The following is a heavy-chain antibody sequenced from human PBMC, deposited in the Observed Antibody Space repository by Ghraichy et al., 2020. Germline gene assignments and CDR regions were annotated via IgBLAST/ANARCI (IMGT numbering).Heavy chain of an antibody. CDR1: GGSISSGGYY. CDR2: IYYSGST. CDR3: ARTNYYDSSGYLVDY. V-gene: IGHV4-31*03. D-gene: IGHD3-22*01. J-gene: IGHJ4*02. Sequence: SQTLSLTCTVSGGSISSGGYYWSWIRQHPGKGLEWIGYIYYSGSTYYNPSLKSRVTISVDTSKNQFSLKLSSVTAADTAVYYCARTNYYDSSGYLVDYWGQGTLVTVSS.